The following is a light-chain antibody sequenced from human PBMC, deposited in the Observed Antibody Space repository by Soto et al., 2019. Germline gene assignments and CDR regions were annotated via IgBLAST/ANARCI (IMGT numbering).Light chain of an antibody. Sequence: EIVLTQSPGTLSLSPGERATLSCRASHRITGNFLAWYQQKPGQAPRLLIYGTSSRATGIPDRFSGSESGTDFTLTSARLEPEDVAMYYCQQYGGSPRTFGQGTKVEMK. CDR1: HRITGNF. J-gene: IGKJ1*01. V-gene: IGKV3-20*01. CDR2: GTS. CDR3: QQYGGSPRT.